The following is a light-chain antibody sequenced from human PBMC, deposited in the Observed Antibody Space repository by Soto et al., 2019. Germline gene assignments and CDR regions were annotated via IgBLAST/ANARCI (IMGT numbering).Light chain of an antibody. V-gene: IGKV4-1*01. CDR2: WAS. J-gene: IGKJ1*01. CDR3: QQYLGGQWT. Sequence: DIVMTQSPDSLAVSLGERATINCKSSQSVLYNSNNKNCLAWYQQKPGQPPKLLIYWASTRESGVPDRFSGSGSGPDFTLTIRSLQAEDVAVYYCQQYLGGQWTFGQGTKVEIK. CDR1: QSVLYNSNNKNC.